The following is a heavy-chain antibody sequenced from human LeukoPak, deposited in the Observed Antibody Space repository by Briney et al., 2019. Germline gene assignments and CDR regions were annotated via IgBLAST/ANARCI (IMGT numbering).Heavy chain of an antibody. CDR1: GYTFTDYY. J-gene: IGHJ5*02. D-gene: IGHD3-10*01. CDR2: INPNSGDT. CDR3: ARGDYYGSPKVVAA. V-gene: IGHV1-2*02. Sequence: ASVKVSCKASGYTFTDYYINWVRQAPGQGLEWIGWINPNSGDTNYAQKFQDRVTMTRDTSISTAYIELNFLRSDDTAVFYCARGDYYGSPKVVAAWGQGTLVTVYS.